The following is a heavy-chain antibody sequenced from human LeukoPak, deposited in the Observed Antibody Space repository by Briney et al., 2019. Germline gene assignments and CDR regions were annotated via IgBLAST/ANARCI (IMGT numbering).Heavy chain of an antibody. Sequence: GGSLRLSCAASRFTLSSYAMSWVAQAPGTGLKGFSAISGSGGSTYYADSVKGRFTISRDNSKNTLYLQMNSLRAEDTAVYYCAKARSDYGDYVYWGQGALVTVSS. J-gene: IGHJ4*02. CDR3: AKARSDYGDYVY. D-gene: IGHD4-17*01. CDR1: RFTLSSYA. CDR2: ISGSGGST. V-gene: IGHV3-23*01.